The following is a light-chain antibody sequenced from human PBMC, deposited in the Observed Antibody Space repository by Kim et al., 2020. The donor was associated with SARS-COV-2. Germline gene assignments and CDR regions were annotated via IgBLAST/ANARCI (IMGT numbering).Light chain of an antibody. CDR2: AAS. CDR1: QSISSH. Sequence: DIQMTQSPSSLSASVGDRVTITCRTTQSISSHLNWYQQKPGRAPKLLISAASTLQGGVPSRFSGSGSETDFTLTISSLQPEDFETYFCQKSYITPVTLGNGTKVDIK. V-gene: IGKV1-39*01. CDR3: QKSYITPVT. J-gene: IGKJ1*01.